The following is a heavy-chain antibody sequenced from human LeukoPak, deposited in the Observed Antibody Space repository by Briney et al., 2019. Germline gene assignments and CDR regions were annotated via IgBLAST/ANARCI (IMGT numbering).Heavy chain of an antibody. CDR1: GDIVSRNSAA. V-gene: IGHV6-1*01. CDR2: TYYRSNLYN. J-gene: IGHJ4*02. D-gene: IGHD1-26*01. Sequence: KRSRTLSLTCALSGDIVSRNSAAWNWIRQSPSRGLEWLGRTYYRSNLYNDYGGSVKNRITNKQDTSKNEFSLQLNSVTPEDTAVYYCARIVAATVDYWGQGTLVTVSS. CDR3: ARIVAATVDY.